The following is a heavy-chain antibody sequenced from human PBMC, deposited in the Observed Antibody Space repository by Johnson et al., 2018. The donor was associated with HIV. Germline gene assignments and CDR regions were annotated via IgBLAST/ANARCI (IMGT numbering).Heavy chain of an antibody. V-gene: IGHV3-64*01. J-gene: IGHJ3*02. CDR1: GFIFSSYA. D-gene: IGHD3-10*01. CDR3: ARDVASVYGSGDHALDI. Sequence: VQLVESGGGLVQPGGSLRLSCAASGFIFSSYAMHWVRQAPGKGLQYVSAISSNGGSTYYANSVKGRFTISRDNSRNTLYLQMGRLRVEDMAVYYCARDVASVYGSGDHALDIWGQGTMVTVSS. CDR2: ISSNGGST.